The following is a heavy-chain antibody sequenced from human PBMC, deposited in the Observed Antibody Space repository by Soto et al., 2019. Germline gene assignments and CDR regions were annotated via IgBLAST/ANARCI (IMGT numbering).Heavy chain of an antibody. CDR2: IYYSGST. Sequence: GKGLEWIGYIYYSGSTYYNPSLKSRVTISVDTSKNQFSLKLSSVTAADTAVYYCAREMGEGYWRSYYYYGMDVRGQGTTVT. D-gene: IGHD2-8*02. CDR3: AREMGEGYWRSYYYYGMDV. V-gene: IGHV4-31*02. J-gene: IGHJ6*02.